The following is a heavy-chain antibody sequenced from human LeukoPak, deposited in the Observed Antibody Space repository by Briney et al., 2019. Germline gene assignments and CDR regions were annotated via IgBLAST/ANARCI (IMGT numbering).Heavy chain of an antibody. CDR1: GYTFTSYD. CDR2: MNPNSGNT. Sequence: ASVKVSCKASGYTFTSYDINWVRQATGQGLEWMGWMNPNSGNTGYAQKLQGRVTMTRKTSKSTAYMELSSLGAEDTAVYYCARVGKKYQPRRTNWFDPWGQGTLVTVSS. V-gene: IGHV1-8*01. D-gene: IGHD2-2*01. CDR3: ARVGKKYQPRRTNWFDP. J-gene: IGHJ5*02.